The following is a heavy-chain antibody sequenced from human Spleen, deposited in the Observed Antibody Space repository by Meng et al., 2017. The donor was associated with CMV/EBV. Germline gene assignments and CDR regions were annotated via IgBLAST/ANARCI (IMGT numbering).Heavy chain of an antibody. CDR2: ISSSSSYI. D-gene: IGHD2-2*01. J-gene: IGHJ5*02. Sequence: LSLTCAASGFTFSSYSMNWVRQAPGKGLEWVSSISSSSSYIYYADSVKGRFTISRDNAKNSLYLQMNSLRAEDTAVYYCAREGVYCSSTSCYPWFDPWGQGTLVTVSS. CDR1: GFTFSSYS. V-gene: IGHV3-21*01. CDR3: AREGVYCSSTSCYPWFDP.